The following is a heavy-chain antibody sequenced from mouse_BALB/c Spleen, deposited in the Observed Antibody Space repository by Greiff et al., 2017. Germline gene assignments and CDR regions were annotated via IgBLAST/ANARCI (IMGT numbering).Heavy chain of an antibody. CDR1: GFTFSNYW. Sequence: EVQLVESGGGLVQPGGSMKLSCVASGFTFSNYWMNWVRQSPEKGLEWVAEIRLKSNNYATHYAESVKGRFTISRDDSKSSVYLQMNNLRAEDTGIYYCTRGGRYDAWFAYWGQGTLVTVSA. CDR2: IRLKSNNYAT. V-gene: IGHV6-6*02. CDR3: TRGGRYDAWFAY. J-gene: IGHJ3*01. D-gene: IGHD2-14*01.